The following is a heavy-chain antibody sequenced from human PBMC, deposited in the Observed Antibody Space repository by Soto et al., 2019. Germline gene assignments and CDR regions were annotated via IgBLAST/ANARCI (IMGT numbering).Heavy chain of an antibody. CDR1: GFTVSSNY. CDR3: ARDRSTIYAFDI. CDR2: IYSGGST. D-gene: IGHD3-3*01. J-gene: IGHJ3*02. V-gene: IGHV3-66*01. Sequence: EVQLVESGGGLVQPGGSLRLSCAASGFTVSSNYMSWVRQAPGKGLEWVSVIYSGGSTYYADSVKGRFTISRDNPRNQLYLQMHSLRPEDTAVYYCARDRSTIYAFDIWGQGTMVTVSS.